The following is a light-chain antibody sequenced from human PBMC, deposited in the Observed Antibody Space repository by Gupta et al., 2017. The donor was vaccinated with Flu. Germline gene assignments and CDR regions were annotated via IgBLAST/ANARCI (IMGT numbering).Light chain of an antibody. CDR3: SADTTSSSLV. CDR1: SSDVGGYDS. J-gene: IGLJ3*02. Sequence: SALTQPASVFESPGQSFTISCTGTSSDVGGYDSVSWYQQHPGKAPKLIIYEVKNRPTGVSDRFSGSKSGNTASLTISGRQAEDEADYFCSADTTSSSLVFGGGTKLTVL. V-gene: IGLV2-14*01. CDR2: EVK.